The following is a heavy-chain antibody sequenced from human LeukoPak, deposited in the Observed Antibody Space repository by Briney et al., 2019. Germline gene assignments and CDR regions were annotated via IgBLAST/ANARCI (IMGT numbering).Heavy chain of an antibody. Sequence: QTGGSLRLSCAASGFTFSSYEMNGVRQAPGKGLEGIAYISSTGSTIYYAHYMQGRFTISRDNAKNSLFLQMNSLRAEDKALYYCARSQWEVTFDSWGQGTLVTVSS. CDR3: ARSQWEVTFDS. J-gene: IGHJ4*02. CDR1: GFTFSSYE. CDR2: ISSTGSTI. D-gene: IGHD1-26*01. V-gene: IGHV3-48*03.